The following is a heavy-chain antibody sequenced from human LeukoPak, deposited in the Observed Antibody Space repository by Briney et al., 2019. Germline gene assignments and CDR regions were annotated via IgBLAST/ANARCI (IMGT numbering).Heavy chain of an antibody. CDR3: ARARGYSYGYKGWFDP. CDR2: INHSGST. J-gene: IGHJ5*02. CDR1: GGSFSGYY. D-gene: IGHD5-18*01. V-gene: IGHV4-34*01. Sequence: SETLSLTCAVYGGSFSGYYWSWTRQPPGKGLEWIGEINHSGSTNYNPSLKSRVTISVDTSKNQFSLKLSSVTAADTAVYYCARARGYSYGYKGWFDPWGQGTLVTVSS.